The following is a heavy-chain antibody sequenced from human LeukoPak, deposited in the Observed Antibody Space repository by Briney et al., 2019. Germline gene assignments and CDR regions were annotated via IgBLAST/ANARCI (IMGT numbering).Heavy chain of an antibody. CDR3: AKDLDVVVVAATYYGMDV. D-gene: IGHD2-15*01. CDR2: ISVRGGST. J-gene: IGHJ6*02. V-gene: IGHV3-23*01. CDR1: VFTFSSYA. Sequence: GGSLRLFCAASVFTFSSYAMSWVRQAPGKGLEWVSAISVRGGSTYYADSVKGRFTISRDNSKNTLYLQMNSLRAEDTAVYYCAKDLDVVVVAATYYGMDVWGQGTTVTVSS.